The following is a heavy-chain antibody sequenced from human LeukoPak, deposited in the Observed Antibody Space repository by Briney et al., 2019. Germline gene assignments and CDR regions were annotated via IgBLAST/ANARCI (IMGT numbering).Heavy chain of an antibody. CDR3: ARDQTYYVSSGYYYVTYLQH. CDR2: ISSGGST. J-gene: IGHJ1*01. Sequence: SETLSLTCTVSGASISSSYCTWIRQPAGEGLEWIGHISSGGSTTYNPSFKSRVTMSLDTSKKQFSLNLTSVTAADTAVYYCARDQTYYVSSGYYYVTYLQHWGQGILVTVSS. CDR1: GASISSSY. D-gene: IGHD3-22*01. V-gene: IGHV4-4*07.